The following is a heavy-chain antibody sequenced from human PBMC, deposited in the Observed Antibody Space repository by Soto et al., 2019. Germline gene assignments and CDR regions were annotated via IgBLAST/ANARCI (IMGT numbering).Heavy chain of an antibody. CDR1: GFPFSSYA. CDR3: VKGIPDYYDLYPVDY. V-gene: IGHV3-23*01. J-gene: IGHJ4*02. CDR2: ISGSGGST. Sequence: PGGSLSLSCAASGFPFSSYAMSWVRQAPGKGLEWVSAISGSGGSTYYADSVKGRFTISRDNSKNTLYLQMNSLRAEDTAVYYCVKGIPDYYDLYPVDYWGQGTLVTVSS. D-gene: IGHD3-22*01.